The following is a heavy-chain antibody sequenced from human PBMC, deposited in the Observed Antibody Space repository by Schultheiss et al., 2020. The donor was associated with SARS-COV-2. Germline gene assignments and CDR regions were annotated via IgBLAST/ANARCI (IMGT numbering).Heavy chain of an antibody. V-gene: IGHV3-15*07. CDR2: IKSKTDGGTT. CDR3: TLRGTYGSGSYDYYGMDV. CDR1: GFTFSNAW. Sequence: GGSLRLSCAASGFTFSNAWMNWVRQAPGKGLEWVGRIKSKTDGGTTDYAAPVKGRFTISRDDSKNTLYLQMNSLKTEDTAVYYCTLRGTYGSGSYDYYGMDVWGQGTAVTVSS. J-gene: IGHJ6*02. D-gene: IGHD3-10*01.